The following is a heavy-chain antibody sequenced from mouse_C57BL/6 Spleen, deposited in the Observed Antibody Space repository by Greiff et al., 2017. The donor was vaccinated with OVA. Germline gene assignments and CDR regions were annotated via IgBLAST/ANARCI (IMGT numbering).Heavy chain of an antibody. J-gene: IGHJ3*01. CDR1: GYTFTSYW. CDR3: ARENYDSPFDY. D-gene: IGHD2-4*01. Sequence: QVQLQQPGAELVRPGSSVKLSCKASGYTFTSYWMHWVKQRPIQGLEWIGNIDPSDSETHYNQKFKDKATLTVDKSSSTAYMQLSSLTSEDSAVYYCARENYDSPFDYWGQGTLGTVAA. V-gene: IGHV1-52*01. CDR2: IDPSDSET.